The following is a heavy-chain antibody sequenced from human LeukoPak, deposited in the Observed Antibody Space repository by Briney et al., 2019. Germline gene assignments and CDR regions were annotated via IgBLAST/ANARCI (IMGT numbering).Heavy chain of an antibody. V-gene: IGHV3-21*01. J-gene: IGHJ4*02. CDR3: ARGRGCSSMSCYPDY. Sequence: GGSLRLSCAASGFSFSDYSINWVRQAPGKGLEWVSSISPRSSYRYYADSVKGRFTISRDNAKNSLNLQMNSLRAEDTAVYYCARGRGCSSMSCYPDYWGQGTLVTVSS. D-gene: IGHD2-2*01. CDR2: ISPRSSYR. CDR1: GFSFSDYS.